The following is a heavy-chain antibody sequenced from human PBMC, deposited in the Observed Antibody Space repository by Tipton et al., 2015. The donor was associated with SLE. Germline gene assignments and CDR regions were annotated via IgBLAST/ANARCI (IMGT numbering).Heavy chain of an antibody. V-gene: IGHV4-59*11. D-gene: IGHD6-13*01. Sequence: TLSLTCTVSGDSISRHYLTWIRQPPGRGLEWIGCVYDSGSTNYNPSLKSRVTMSVDTSKNQFSLKLSSVTAADTAVCYCARRRGSSWYEDYFDYWGQGTLVTVSS. CDR3: ARRRGSSWYEDYFDY. J-gene: IGHJ4*02. CDR1: GDSISRHY. CDR2: VYDSGST.